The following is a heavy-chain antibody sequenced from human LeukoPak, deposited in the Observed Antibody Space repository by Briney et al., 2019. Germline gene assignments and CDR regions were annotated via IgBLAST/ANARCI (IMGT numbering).Heavy chain of an antibody. V-gene: IGHV4-59*01. CDR3: ASMVRGVRRAYYFDY. CDR1: GGSISSYY. Sequence: PSETLSLTCTVSGGSISSYYWSWIRQPPGKGLEWIGYIYYSGSTNYNPSLKSRATISVDTSKNQFSLKLSSVTAADTAVYYCASMVRGVRRAYYFDYWGQGTLVTVSS. CDR2: IYYSGST. J-gene: IGHJ4*02. D-gene: IGHD3-10*01.